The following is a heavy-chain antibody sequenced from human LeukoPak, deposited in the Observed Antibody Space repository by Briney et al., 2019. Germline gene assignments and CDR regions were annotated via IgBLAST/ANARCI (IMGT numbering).Heavy chain of an antibody. V-gene: IGHV3-21*01. Sequence: GGSLRLSCAASGFTFSSYSMNWVRQAPGKGLEWVSSISSSSSYIYYADSVKGRFTISRDNAKNSLYLQMNSLRAEDTAVYYCSCLASAMVSSPFDYWGQGTLVTVSS. CDR1: GFTFSSYS. D-gene: IGHD5-18*01. CDR3: SCLASAMVSSPFDY. CDR2: ISSSSSYI. J-gene: IGHJ4*02.